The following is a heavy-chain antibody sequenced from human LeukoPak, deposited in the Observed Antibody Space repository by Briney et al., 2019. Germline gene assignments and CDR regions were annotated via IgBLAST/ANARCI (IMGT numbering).Heavy chain of an antibody. Sequence: SETLSLTCTVSGGSISSYYWSWIRQPAGKGLEWIGRIYTSGSTNYNPSLKSRVTMSVDTSKNQFSLKLSSVTAADTAVYYCARHKSPLELGNVDYWGQGTLVTVSS. V-gene: IGHV4-4*07. J-gene: IGHJ4*02. CDR3: ARHKSPLELGNVDY. CDR2: IYTSGST. D-gene: IGHD7-27*01. CDR1: GGSISSYY.